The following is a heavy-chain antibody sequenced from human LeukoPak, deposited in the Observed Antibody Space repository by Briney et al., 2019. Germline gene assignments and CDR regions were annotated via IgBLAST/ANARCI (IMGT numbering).Heavy chain of an antibody. CDR1: DFPFSTYA. CDR2: ISGVGDVT. CDR3: ARRAGAYSHPYDY. Sequence: GGSLRLSCIASDFPFSTYAMSWVRQAPGKGLEWVSTISGVGDVTYYADSVKGRFTISRDNSKNTLYLQMNSLRAEDTAVYYCARRAGAYSHPYDYWGQGTLVTVSS. J-gene: IGHJ4*02. V-gene: IGHV3-23*01. D-gene: IGHD4/OR15-4a*01.